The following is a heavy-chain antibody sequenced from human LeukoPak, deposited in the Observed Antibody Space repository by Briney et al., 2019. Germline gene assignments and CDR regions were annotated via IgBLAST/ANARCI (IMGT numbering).Heavy chain of an antibody. Sequence: PGGSLRLSCAASGFTFSSYGMHWVRQAPGKGLEWVAVISYDGSNKYYADSVKGRFTISRDNSKNTLYLQMNSLRAEDTAVYYCAKDLGHYYDSSGYHVWGQGTTVTVSS. CDR2: ISYDGSNK. V-gene: IGHV3-30*18. CDR3: AKDLGHYYDSSGYHV. J-gene: IGHJ6*02. D-gene: IGHD3-22*01. CDR1: GFTFSSYG.